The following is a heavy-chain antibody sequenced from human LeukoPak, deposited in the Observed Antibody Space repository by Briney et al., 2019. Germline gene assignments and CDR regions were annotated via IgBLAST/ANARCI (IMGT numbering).Heavy chain of an antibody. D-gene: IGHD2-2*01. V-gene: IGHV4-34*01. Sequence: PSETLSLTCAVYGGSFSGYYWSWLRQPPGKWLEWTGEINHSGSTNYNPSLKSRVTISVDTSKNQFSLKLSSVTAADTAVYYCADLYCSSTSCYVDYWGQGTLVTVSS. J-gene: IGHJ4*02. CDR2: INHSGST. CDR1: GGSFSGYY. CDR3: ADLYCSSTSCYVDY.